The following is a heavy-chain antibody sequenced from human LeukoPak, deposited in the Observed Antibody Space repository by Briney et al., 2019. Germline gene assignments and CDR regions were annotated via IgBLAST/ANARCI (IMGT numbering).Heavy chain of an antibody. J-gene: IGHJ2*01. CDR1: GFTFSSYG. CDR3: AKSSLITMIVVASEWYFDL. Sequence: PSGGSLRLSCAASGFTFSSYGMHWVRQAPGKGLEWVAFIRYDGSNKYYADSVKGRFTISRDNSKNTLYLQMNSLRAEDTAVYYCAKSSLITMIVVASEWYFDLWGRGTLVTVSS. D-gene: IGHD3-22*01. CDR2: IRYDGSNK. V-gene: IGHV3-30*02.